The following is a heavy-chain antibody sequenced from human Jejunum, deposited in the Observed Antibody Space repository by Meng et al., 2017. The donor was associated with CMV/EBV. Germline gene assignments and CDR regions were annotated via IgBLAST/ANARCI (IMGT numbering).Heavy chain of an antibody. CDR3: AKDPESGY. D-gene: IGHD1-14*01. Sequence: LSCTTSRFAFRDSCMHWVRQAPSKSLKWVAFFRYDIGNDCYADSVESRFIISRDNSKNTVYLQMNSLRTDDTAVYYCAKDPESGYWGQGTLVTVSS. CDR2: FRYDIGND. V-gene: IGHV3-30*02. CDR1: RFAFRDSC. J-gene: IGHJ4*02.